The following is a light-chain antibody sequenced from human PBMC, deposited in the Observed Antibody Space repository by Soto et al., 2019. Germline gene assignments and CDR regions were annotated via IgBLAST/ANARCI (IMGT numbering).Light chain of an antibody. Sequence: QSVLTQPPSVSGSPGQSVTISCTGTSSDVGNYNRVSWYQQPPGTAPKLIIYEVNNRPSGVPDRFSGSKSGNTASLTISGLQAEDEADYYCSLYISRTVVFGGGTKLTVL. CDR3: SLYISRTVV. CDR2: EVN. V-gene: IGLV2-18*01. J-gene: IGLJ3*02. CDR1: SSDVGNYNR.